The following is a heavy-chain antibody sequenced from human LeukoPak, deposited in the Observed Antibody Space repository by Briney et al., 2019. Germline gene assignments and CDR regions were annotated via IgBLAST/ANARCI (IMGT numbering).Heavy chain of an antibody. V-gene: IGHV3-30*02. J-gene: IGHJ5*02. CDR2: IRHDGSYR. Sequence: GGSLRLSCAASGFPFSSYSIHWVRQAPGKGLEWVAFIRHDGSYRYYADPVKGRFTISRDNPKNTMYLQMNSLRAEDTAVYYCARGITAVVDNWFDPWGQGTLVTVSS. CDR3: ARGITAVVDNWFDP. D-gene: IGHD6-13*01. CDR1: GFPFSSYS.